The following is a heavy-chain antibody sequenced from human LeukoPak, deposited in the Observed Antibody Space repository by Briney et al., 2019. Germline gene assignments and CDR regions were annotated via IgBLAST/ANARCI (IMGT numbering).Heavy chain of an antibody. CDR1: GYTFTSYD. D-gene: IGHD4-11*01. CDR2: ISAYNGNT. J-gene: IGHJ4*02. CDR3: ARDSWGDYSGDY. V-gene: IGHV1-18*01. Sequence: ASVKVSCKASGYTFTSYDISWVRQAPGQGLEWMGWISAYNGNTNYAQKLQGRVTMTTDTSTSTAYMELRSLRSDDTAVYYCARDSWGDYSGDYWGQGTLVTVSS.